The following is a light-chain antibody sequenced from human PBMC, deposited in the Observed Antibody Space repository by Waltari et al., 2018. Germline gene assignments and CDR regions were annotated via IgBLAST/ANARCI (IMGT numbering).Light chain of an antibody. V-gene: IGKV3-20*01. CDR3: QHYVRLPAT. CDR1: QSVSRT. Sequence: GERATLSCRASQSVSRTLAWYQQKPGQAPKLLIYGASIRATGIPDRFTGSGSGTDFSLTINSLEPEDFAIYFCQHYVRLPATFGQGTKVEIK. J-gene: IGKJ1*01. CDR2: GAS.